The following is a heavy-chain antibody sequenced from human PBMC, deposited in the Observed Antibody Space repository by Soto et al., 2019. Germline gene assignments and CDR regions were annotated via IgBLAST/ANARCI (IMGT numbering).Heavy chain of an antibody. V-gene: IGHV4-30-2*01. D-gene: IGHD4-17*01. Sequence: SETLSLTCAVSGCSIIRGGYSCNWIRQPPGKGLEWIGYIYHSGSTYYNPSLKSRVTISVDRSKNQFSLKLSSVTAADTAVYYCARGMTTVTTFDYWGQGTLVTVSS. CDR3: ARGMTTVTTFDY. J-gene: IGHJ4*02. CDR2: IYHSGST. CDR1: GCSIIRGGYS.